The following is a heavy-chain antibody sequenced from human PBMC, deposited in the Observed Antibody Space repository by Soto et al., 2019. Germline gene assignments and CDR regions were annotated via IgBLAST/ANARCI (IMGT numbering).Heavy chain of an antibody. Sequence: QVQLQESGPGLVKPSETLSLTCTVSGGSISNYYWTWIRQPPGKGLEWIGYIYYSGSTNYNPSLKPPVTISVDTSKNQFSLQLSSVTAAHTAVYYSANLPWAYYGGIFDPWGQGTLVTVSS. D-gene: IGHD4-17*01. V-gene: IGHV4-59*01. CDR3: ANLPWAYYGGIFDP. CDR1: GGSISNYY. CDR2: IYYSGST. J-gene: IGHJ5*02.